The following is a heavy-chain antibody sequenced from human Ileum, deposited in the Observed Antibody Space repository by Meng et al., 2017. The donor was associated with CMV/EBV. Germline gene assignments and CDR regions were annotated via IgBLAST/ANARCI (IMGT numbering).Heavy chain of an antibody. Sequence: QIPLKEFGPTLVKPTPTLKLTCTFSGFSLSTTGVGVGWSRQPPGKALEWLALIYWDDDKRYSPSLKSRLTITKDTSKNQVVLTMTNMDPVDTATYYCARNYYDSGPFQYWGQGTLVTVSS. CDR1: GFSLSTTGVG. CDR2: IYWDDDK. CDR3: ARNYYDSGPFQY. V-gene: IGHV2-5*02. J-gene: IGHJ4*01. D-gene: IGHD3-22*01.